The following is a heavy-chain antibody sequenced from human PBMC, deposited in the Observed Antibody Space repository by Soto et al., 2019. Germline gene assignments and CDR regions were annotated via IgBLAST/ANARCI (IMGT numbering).Heavy chain of an antibody. CDR2: IDWDDDK. CDR3: ARIYDSSGHQYYFDY. J-gene: IGHJ4*02. Sequence: SGPTLVNPTQTLTLTCTFSGFSLSTSGMCVGWIRQPPGKALEWLALIDWDDDKYYSTSLKTRLTISKDTSKNQVALTMTNMDPVDTATYYCARIYDSSGHQYYFDYWGQGTLVTVSS. CDR1: GFSLSTSGMC. D-gene: IGHD3-22*01. V-gene: IGHV2-70*01.